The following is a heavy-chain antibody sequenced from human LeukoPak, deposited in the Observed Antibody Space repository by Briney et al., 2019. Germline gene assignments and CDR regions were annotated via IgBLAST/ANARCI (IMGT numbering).Heavy chain of an antibody. D-gene: IGHD3-10*01. V-gene: IGHV3-7*03. J-gene: IGHJ4*02. CDR3: ARGAYYYGSGSYYLDY. CDR2: IKQDGSEK. CDR1: GFTFSSYW. Sequence: GGSLRLSCAASGFTFSSYWMGWVRQAPGKGLEWVANIKQDGSEKYYVDSVKGRFTISRDNAKNSLYLQMNSLRAEDTAVYYCARGAYYYGSGSYYLDYWGQGTLVTVSS.